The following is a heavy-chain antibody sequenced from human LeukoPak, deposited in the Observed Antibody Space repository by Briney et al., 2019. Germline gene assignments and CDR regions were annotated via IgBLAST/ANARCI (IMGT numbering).Heavy chain of an antibody. V-gene: IGHV3-64D*09. CDR2: ISSNGGST. J-gene: IGHJ3*02. Sequence: GGSLRLSCSASGFTFSSYAMHWVRQAPGKGLEYVSAISSNGGSTYYADSVRGRFTISRDNSKNTLYLQMSSLRAEDTAVYYCVKESLWSGELDAFDIWGQGTMVTVSS. D-gene: IGHD3-10*01. CDR3: VKESLWSGELDAFDI. CDR1: GFTFSSYA.